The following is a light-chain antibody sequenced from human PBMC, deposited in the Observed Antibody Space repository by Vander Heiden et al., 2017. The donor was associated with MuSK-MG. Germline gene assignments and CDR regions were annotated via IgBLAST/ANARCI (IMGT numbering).Light chain of an antibody. CDR3: QQLNSYRVT. CDR2: DAS. J-gene: IGKJ4*01. Sequence: DIQLTQSPSFLSASGGDRVTITCRASQGISSTLGWYQQKPGKAPKLLIYDASTLQSGVPSRFSGSGSGIEFTLTISNLQPEDFATYYCQQLNSYRVTFRGGTKVGIK. CDR1: QGISST. V-gene: IGKV1-9*01.